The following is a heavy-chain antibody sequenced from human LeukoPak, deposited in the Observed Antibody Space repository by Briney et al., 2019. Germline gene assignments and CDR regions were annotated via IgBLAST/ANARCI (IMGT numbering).Heavy chain of an antibody. CDR2: ISSSGSTI. V-gene: IGHV3-48*03. Sequence: GGSLRLSCAASGFTFRSYEMNWVRQAPGKGLEWVSYISSSGSTIYYADSVKGRFTISRDNSKNTLDLQMNSLRAEDTAVYYCASGPLNYYGSGSYYPPPYFDYWGQGTLVTVSS. CDR3: ASGPLNYYGSGSYYPPPYFDY. J-gene: IGHJ4*02. D-gene: IGHD3-10*01. CDR1: GFTFRSYE.